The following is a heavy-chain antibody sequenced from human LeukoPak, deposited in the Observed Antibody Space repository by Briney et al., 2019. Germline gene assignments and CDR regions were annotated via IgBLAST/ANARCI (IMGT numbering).Heavy chain of an antibody. CDR2: ISGSGGRT. CDR1: GFTFSSCE. V-gene: IGHV3-23*01. J-gene: IGHJ4*02. CDR3: AKDLGHDDVWGEGNLYDY. D-gene: IGHD3-16*01. Sequence: GGSLRLSCAASGFTFSSCEMSWVRQVPGKGLEWVSVISGSGGRTDYADSAKGRFTISRDNSKNTLYLQMNSLRAEDTALYYCAKDLGHDDVWGEGNLYDYWGQGTLVTVSS.